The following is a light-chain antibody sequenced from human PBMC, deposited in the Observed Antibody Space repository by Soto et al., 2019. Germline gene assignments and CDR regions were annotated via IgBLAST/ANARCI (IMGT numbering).Light chain of an antibody. Sequence: DIQMTQSPSSLSASVGYRVTITCRASQSINSFLNWYQQKPGRAPTLLIYKISTLQNGVPSRFSGSESGTDFTLTISNLQPEDMETYYPHRSYSTRRRVGGGTKVDIK. CDR2: KIS. CDR3: HRSYSTRRR. CDR1: QSINSF. J-gene: IGKJ4*01. V-gene: IGKV1-39*01.